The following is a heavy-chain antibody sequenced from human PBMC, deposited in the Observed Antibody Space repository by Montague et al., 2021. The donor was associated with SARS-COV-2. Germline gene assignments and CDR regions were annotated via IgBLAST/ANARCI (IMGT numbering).Heavy chain of an antibody. D-gene: IGHD5-18*01. Sequence: SLSLSCAASGFTFSSYEMNWIRQAPGKGLEWVPYISSSGSTIYYADSVKGRFTISRDNAKNSLYLQMNSLRAEDTAVYYCARADTAMVIYFDYWGQGTLVTVSS. CDR1: GFTFSSYE. J-gene: IGHJ4*02. CDR3: ARADTAMVIYFDY. V-gene: IGHV3-48*03. CDR2: ISSSGSTI.